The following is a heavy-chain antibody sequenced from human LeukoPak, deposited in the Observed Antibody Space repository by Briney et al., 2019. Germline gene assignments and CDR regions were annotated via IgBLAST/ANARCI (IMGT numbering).Heavy chain of an antibody. Sequence: GGTLRPSCAASGFTFSSYGMSWVRQAPGKGLEWVSAISGSGGSTYYADSVKGRFTISRDNSKNTLYLQMNSLRAEDTAVYYCARDSGSWYFLPYYYYMDVWGKGTTVTISS. CDR3: ARDSGSWYFLPYYYYMDV. CDR2: ISGSGGST. V-gene: IGHV3-23*01. J-gene: IGHJ6*03. D-gene: IGHD6-13*01. CDR1: GFTFSSYG.